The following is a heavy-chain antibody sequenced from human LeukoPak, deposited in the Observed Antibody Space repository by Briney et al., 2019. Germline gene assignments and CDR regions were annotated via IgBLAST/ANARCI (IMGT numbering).Heavy chain of an antibody. V-gene: IGHV3-30-3*01. CDR2: ISYDGSNK. J-gene: IGHJ6*02. Sequence: GGSLRLSCAASGFTFSSYAMHWVRQAPGKGLEWVAVISYDGSNKYYADSVKGRFTISRDNSKNTLYLQMNSLRDEDTAVYYCARDYYDSSGYYYYYYGMDVWGQGTAVTVSS. D-gene: IGHD3-22*01. CDR1: GFTFSSYA. CDR3: ARDYYDSSGYYYYYYGMDV.